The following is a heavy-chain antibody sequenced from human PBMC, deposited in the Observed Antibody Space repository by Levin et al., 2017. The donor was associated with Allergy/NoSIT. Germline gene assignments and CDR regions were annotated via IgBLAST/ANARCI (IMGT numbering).Heavy chain of an antibody. V-gene: IGHV5-51*01. D-gene: IGHD3-22*01. Sequence: GGSLRLSCQGSGYKFRSFWIGWVRQMPGKGLEWVGIIYPGDSHTTYSPSFQGHVTISVDESISTAYLQWSGLRASDTAIYYCARAADRHYYISGYYPLAYWGPGTLVTVSS. J-gene: IGHJ4*02. CDR1: GYKFRSFW. CDR2: IYPGDSHT. CDR3: ARAADRHYYISGYYPLAY.